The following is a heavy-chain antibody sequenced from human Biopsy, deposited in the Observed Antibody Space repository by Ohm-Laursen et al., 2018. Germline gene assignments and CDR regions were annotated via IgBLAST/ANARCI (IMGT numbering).Heavy chain of an antibody. D-gene: IGHD5-24*01. CDR1: GFTFSSHA. J-gene: IGHJ4*02. CDR3: ATTRSFDK. Sequence: SLRLSCTASGFTFSSHAMAWVRQAPGKGLEWVSGIRDSGDSAYYADSVKGRFTISRDNSRNTLYLQMNSLRAEDTAVYYCATTRSFDKWGPGTLVTVSS. CDR2: IRDSGDSA. V-gene: IGHV3-23*01.